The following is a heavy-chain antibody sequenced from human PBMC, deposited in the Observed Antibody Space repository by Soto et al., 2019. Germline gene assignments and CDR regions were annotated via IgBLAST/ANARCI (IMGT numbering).Heavy chain of an antibody. V-gene: IGHV3-23*01. CDR3: AKQQMGVIRALDY. Sequence: GSLRLSCAASGFTFSNYAMSWIRQAPGKGLEWVSTIRETGNTYYADSVRDRFATSRDNSENTLYLQMSSLRAEDTAVYYCAKQQMGVIRALDYWGQGTLVTVSS. CDR2: IRETGNT. D-gene: IGHD1-26*01. J-gene: IGHJ4*02. CDR1: GFTFSNYA.